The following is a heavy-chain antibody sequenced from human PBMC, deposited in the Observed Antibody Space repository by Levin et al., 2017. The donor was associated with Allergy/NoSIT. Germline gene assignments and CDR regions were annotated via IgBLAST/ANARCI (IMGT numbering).Heavy chain of an antibody. D-gene: IGHD3-10*01. CDR1: GGSFITSSCF. V-gene: IGHV4-39*01. CDR2: IYYSGTT. Sequence: SETLSLTCTVSGGSFITSSCFWAWIRQPPGKGLEWLGSIYYSGTTYYNPSLKSRLTISIDTATNQFSLKLRSVTAADTAVYYCARHTALLWFEELVFDSWGQGNLVAVSS. J-gene: IGHJ4*02. CDR3: ARHTALLWFEELVFDS.